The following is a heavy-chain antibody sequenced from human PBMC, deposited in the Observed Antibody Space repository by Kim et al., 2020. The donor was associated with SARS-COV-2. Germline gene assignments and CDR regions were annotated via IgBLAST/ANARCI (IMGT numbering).Heavy chain of an antibody. CDR3: GRSGAAALYYYGMDV. V-gene: IGHV3-33*01. D-gene: IGHD6-13*01. CDR2: IWYDGSNE. CDR1: GFTFSSYG. Sequence: GGSLILSCAASGFTFSSYGMHWVRQAPGKGLEWVAVIWYDGSNEYYADSVKGRFTISRDNSRNTLFLHMDSLRAEDTAVYYCGRSGAAALYYYGMDVWGQGTTVTVSS. J-gene: IGHJ6*02.